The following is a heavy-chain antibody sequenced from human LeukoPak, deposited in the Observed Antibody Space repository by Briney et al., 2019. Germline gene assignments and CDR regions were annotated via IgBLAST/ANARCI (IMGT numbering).Heavy chain of an antibody. J-gene: IGHJ4*02. D-gene: IGHD6-19*01. CDR3: AKDNRRHYTSGPNPDSLH. V-gene: IGHV3-9*01. CDR1: GFTLNNYA. CDR2: IRWSSGSI. Sequence: GRSLRLSCAGSGFTLNNYAMHWVRHPPEKGREWVSGIRWSSGSIDYADTVKGRFTICRDNAKNSLYLQMNSLRVEDTAFYYCAKDNRRHYTSGPNPDSLHWGQGALVTASS.